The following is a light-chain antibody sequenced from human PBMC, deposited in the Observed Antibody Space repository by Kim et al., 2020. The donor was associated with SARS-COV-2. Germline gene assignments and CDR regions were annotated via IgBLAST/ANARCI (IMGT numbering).Light chain of an antibody. CDR2: GGS. CDR1: KRVNDT. CDR3: QQYDEWPWT. Sequence: VSPGERVTLSCRSTKRVNDTLAWYQQTPGQPPRLLVYGGSVTPTYIPARFSGSGSKTEYTLTVTSLQSEDFAIYYCQQYDEWPWTFGQGTKVDIK. V-gene: IGKV3-15*01. J-gene: IGKJ1*01.